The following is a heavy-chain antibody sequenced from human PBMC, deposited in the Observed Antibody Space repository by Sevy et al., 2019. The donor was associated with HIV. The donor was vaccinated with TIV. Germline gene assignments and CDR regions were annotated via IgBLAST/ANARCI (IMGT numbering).Heavy chain of an antibody. CDR1: GFTFRTYV. D-gene: IGHD6-19*01. J-gene: IGHJ6*02. CDR2: ISNDGSGK. CDR3: ARGLGGGGWYGHEYKYYYGMDV. V-gene: IGHV3-30-3*01. Sequence: GGSLRLSCAASGFTFRTYVMQWVRQAPGKGLEWVAVISNDGSGKYYADSVKGRITISRDNSDNMLCLQMNSLRPEDTAVYYCARGLGGGGWYGHEYKYYYGMDVWGQGTTVTVSS.